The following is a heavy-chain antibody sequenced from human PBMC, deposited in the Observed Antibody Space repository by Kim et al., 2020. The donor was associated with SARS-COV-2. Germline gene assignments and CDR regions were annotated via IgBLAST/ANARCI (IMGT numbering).Heavy chain of an antibody. D-gene: IGHD2-15*01. CDR1: GFTFSSYS. CDR3: ARRWSVRDKSGGSSKGYGMDV. Sequence: GGSLRLSCAASGFTFSSYSMNWVRQAPGKGLEWVSSISSSSSYIYYADSVKGRFTISRDNAKNSLYLQMNSLRAEDTAVYYCARRWSVRDKSGGSSKGYGMDVWGQGTTVTVSS. CDR2: ISSSSSYI. J-gene: IGHJ6*02. V-gene: IGHV3-21*01.